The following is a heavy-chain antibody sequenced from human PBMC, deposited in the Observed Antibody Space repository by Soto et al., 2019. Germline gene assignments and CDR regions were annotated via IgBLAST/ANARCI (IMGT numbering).Heavy chain of an antibody. CDR1: GYTFSGYS. CDR3: ARDVFCGGAPACPDMDV. V-gene: IGHV1-18*04. Sequence: QVVLEQSGGEVKKPGASVKVSCKASGYTFSGYSITWVRQAPGQGLEWMGRISGYNGNTNYARTLRDRLTLTTDTYTSTAYIELRSLTSDDTAVYYCARDVFCGGAPACPDMDVWGQGTTVTVSS. CDR2: ISGYNGNT. J-gene: IGHJ6*02. D-gene: IGHD2-21*01.